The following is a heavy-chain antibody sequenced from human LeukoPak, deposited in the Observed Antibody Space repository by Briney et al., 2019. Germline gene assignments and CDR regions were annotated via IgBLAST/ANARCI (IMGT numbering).Heavy chain of an antibody. Sequence: GRSLRLSCAASGFTFDDYAMHWVRQAPGKGLEWVSGISWNSGSIGYADSVKGRFTISRDNAKNSLYLQMNSLRAEDTAFYYCAKDRSGSYSNWFDYWGQGTLVTVSP. D-gene: IGHD1-26*01. CDR1: GFTFDDYA. J-gene: IGHJ5*01. CDR3: AKDRSGSYSNWFDY. V-gene: IGHV3-9*01. CDR2: ISWNSGSI.